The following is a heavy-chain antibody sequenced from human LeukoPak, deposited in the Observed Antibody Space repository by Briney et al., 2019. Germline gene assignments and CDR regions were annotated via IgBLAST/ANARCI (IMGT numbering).Heavy chain of an antibody. CDR3: ARVATVGSIVVVVAAIDY. CDR2: ISSSSYI. CDR1: GFTFSSYS. Sequence: GGSLRLSCAASGFTFSSYSMNWVRQAPGKGLEWVSSISSSSYIYYADSVKGRFTISRDNAKNSLYLQMNSLRAEDTAVYYCARVATVGSIVVVVAAIDYWGQGTLVTVSS. J-gene: IGHJ4*02. V-gene: IGHV3-21*01. D-gene: IGHD2-15*01.